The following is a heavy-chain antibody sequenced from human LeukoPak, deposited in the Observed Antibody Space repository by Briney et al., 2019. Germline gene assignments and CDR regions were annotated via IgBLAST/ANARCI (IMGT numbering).Heavy chain of an antibody. J-gene: IGHJ6*02. Sequence: PGESLRLSCTASGFTFSNFWMTWVRQVPGRGPEWVANVNRDGSETYYLDSVKGRFTISKDNAKNSLYLQMNNLRAEDTALYHCARNNGMDVWGQGITVIVSS. CDR2: VNRDGSET. CDR1: GFTFSNFW. V-gene: IGHV3-7*03. CDR3: ARNNGMDV.